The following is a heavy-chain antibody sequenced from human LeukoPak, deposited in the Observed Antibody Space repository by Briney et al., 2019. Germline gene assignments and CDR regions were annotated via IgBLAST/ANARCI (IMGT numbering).Heavy chain of an antibody. Sequence: TSETLSLTCTVSSGSIKNSNYYWGWIRQPPGKGLEWIGSIFYDGSADYHPSLKSRVTISVDTSKNIFSLKVKSVTAADTAVYFCVRYYGSGGDADYWGQGTLVTVSS. CDR3: VRYYGSGGDADY. CDR1: SGSIKNSNYY. J-gene: IGHJ4*02. V-gene: IGHV4-39*01. D-gene: IGHD3-10*01. CDR2: IFYDGSA.